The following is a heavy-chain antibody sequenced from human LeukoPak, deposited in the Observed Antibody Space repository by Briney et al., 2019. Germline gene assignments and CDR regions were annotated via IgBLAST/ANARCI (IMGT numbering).Heavy chain of an antibody. D-gene: IGHD6-13*01. CDR3: AKSGYSSSWNYYYYMDV. Sequence: GGSLRLSCAASGFTFDDYGMSWVRQAPGKGLEWVSGINWNGGSTGYADSVKGRFTISRDNAKNSLYLQMNSLRAEDTALYYCAKSGYSSSWNYYYYMDVWGKGTTVTVSS. CDR1: GFTFDDYG. CDR2: INWNGGST. J-gene: IGHJ6*03. V-gene: IGHV3-20*04.